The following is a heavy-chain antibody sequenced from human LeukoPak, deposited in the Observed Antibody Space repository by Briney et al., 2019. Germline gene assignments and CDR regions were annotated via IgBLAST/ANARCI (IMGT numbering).Heavy chain of an antibody. V-gene: IGHV3-53*01. J-gene: IGHJ3*02. CDR2: IYSGGST. Sequence: GGSLRLSCAASGFTVSSNYMSWVRQAPGKGLEWVSVIYSGGSTYYADSVKGRFTISRDNAKNSLYLQMNSLRAEDTAVYYCASTDNTVTPEPFAFDIWGQGTMVTVSS. CDR1: GFTVSSNY. CDR3: ASTDNTVTPEPFAFDI. D-gene: IGHD4-17*01.